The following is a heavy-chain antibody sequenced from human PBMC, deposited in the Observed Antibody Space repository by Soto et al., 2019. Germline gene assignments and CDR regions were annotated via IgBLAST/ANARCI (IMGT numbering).Heavy chain of an antibody. D-gene: IGHD6-19*01. CDR2: IKQDGSEK. Sequence: GGSLRLSCAASGFTFSSYWMSWVRQAPGKGLEWVANIKQDGSEKYYVDSVKGRFTISRDNAKNSLYLQMNSLRAEDTAVYYCAREVSSGWFGGPGNYWGQGTLVTVSS. CDR3: AREVSSGWFGGPGNY. V-gene: IGHV3-7*01. J-gene: IGHJ4*02. CDR1: GFTFSSYW.